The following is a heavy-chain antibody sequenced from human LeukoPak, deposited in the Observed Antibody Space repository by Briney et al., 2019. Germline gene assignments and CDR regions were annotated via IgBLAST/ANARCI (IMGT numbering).Heavy chain of an antibody. J-gene: IGHJ4*02. CDR1: GFTFTSSS. CDR3: APKPPHVGSYHDY. Sequence: PGGSLRLSSADPGFTFTSSSMYSVRQAPGKGLEWVSSISRSSSYIYYADSVKGRFTISRDNAKNSLYLQMNILRAENTAVYDCAPKPPHVGSYHDYWGQGTLVTVSS. D-gene: IGHD1-26*01. V-gene: IGHV3-21*01. CDR2: ISRSSSYI.